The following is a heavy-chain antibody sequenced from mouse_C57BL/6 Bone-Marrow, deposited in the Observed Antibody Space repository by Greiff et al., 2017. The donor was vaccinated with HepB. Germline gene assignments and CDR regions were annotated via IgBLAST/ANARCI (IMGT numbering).Heavy chain of an antibody. CDR3: ARRRYGSSNWYFDV. D-gene: IGHD1-1*01. J-gene: IGHJ1*03. CDR2: IYPRSGNT. CDR1: GYTFTSYG. V-gene: IGHV1-81*01. Sequence: QVQLQQSGAELARPGASVKLSCKASGYTFTSYGISWVKQRTGQGLEWIGEIYPRSGNTYYNEKFKGKATLTADKSSSNAYMELRSLTSEDSAVYFCARRRYGSSNWYFDVWGTGTTVTVSS.